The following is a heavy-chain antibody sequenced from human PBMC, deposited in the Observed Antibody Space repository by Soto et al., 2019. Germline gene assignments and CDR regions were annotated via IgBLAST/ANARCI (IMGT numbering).Heavy chain of an antibody. CDR2: IYYSGST. Sequence: QVQLQESGPGLVKPSQTLSLTCTVSGGSISSGGYYWSWIRQHPGKGLEWIGYIYYSGSTYYNPSLKSRVTISVDTSKNQFSLKLSSVTAADTAVYYCARDISLVTMVRGVPYYYYYGMDVWGQGTTVTVSS. CDR1: GGSISSGGYY. V-gene: IGHV4-31*03. CDR3: ARDISLVTMVRGVPYYYYYGMDV. D-gene: IGHD3-10*01. J-gene: IGHJ6*02.